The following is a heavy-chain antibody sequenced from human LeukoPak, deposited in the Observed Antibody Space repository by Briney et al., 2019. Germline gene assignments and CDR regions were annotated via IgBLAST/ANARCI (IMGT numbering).Heavy chain of an antibody. CDR2: ISYDGSNN. CDR3: AKDWNFDY. J-gene: IGHJ4*02. Sequence: ELVAVISYDGSNNYYADSVKGRFTISRDNSKNTLYLQMNSLRAEDTAVYYCAKDWNFDYWGQGTLVTVS. D-gene: IGHD3-3*01. V-gene: IGHV3-30*18.